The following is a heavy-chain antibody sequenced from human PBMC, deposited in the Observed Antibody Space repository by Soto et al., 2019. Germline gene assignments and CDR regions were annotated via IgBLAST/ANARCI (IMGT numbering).Heavy chain of an antibody. J-gene: IGHJ6*02. CDR2: ISGSGGST. D-gene: IGHD3-10*01. V-gene: IGHV3-23*01. CDR3: AKPQPYGSGSYSGIYYCMDV. CDR1: GFTFSSYA. Sequence: EVQLLESGGGLVQPGGSLRLSCAASGFTFSSYAMSWVRQAPGKGLEWVSAISGSGGSTYYADSVKGRFTISRDNSKNTLYLQMNSLRAEDTAVYYCAKPQPYGSGSYSGIYYCMDVWGQGTTVTVSS.